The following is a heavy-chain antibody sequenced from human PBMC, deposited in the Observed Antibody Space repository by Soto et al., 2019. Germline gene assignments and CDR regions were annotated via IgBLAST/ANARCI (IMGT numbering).Heavy chain of an antibody. CDR3: ARQYSSSWYLNY. V-gene: IGHV4-31*03. CDR2: IYYSGST. CDR1: GGSISSGGYY. J-gene: IGHJ4*02. Sequence: PSETLSLTCTVSGGSISSGGYYWSWIRQHPGKGLEWIGYIYYSGSTYYNTSLKSRVTISVDTSKNKFSLKQSSVTAADTAVYYCARQYSSSWYLNYWGQGTLVTVSS. D-gene: IGHD6-13*01.